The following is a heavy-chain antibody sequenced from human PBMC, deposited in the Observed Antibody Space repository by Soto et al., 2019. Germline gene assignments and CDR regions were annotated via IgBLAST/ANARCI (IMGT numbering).Heavy chain of an antibody. V-gene: IGHV4-30-4*01. CDR1: GGSISSGDYY. CDR2: IYYSGST. Sequence: SETLSLTCTVSGGSISSGDYYWSWIRQPPGKGLEWIGYIYYSGSTYYNPSLKSRVTISVDTSKNQFSLKLSSVTAADTAVYYCARDSHYYDSSGIDYWGQGTLVTVLL. D-gene: IGHD3-22*01. J-gene: IGHJ4*02. CDR3: ARDSHYYDSSGIDY.